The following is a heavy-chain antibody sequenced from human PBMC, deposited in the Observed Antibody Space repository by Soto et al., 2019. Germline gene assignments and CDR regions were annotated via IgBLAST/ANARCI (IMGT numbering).Heavy chain of an antibody. CDR3: ARVVVVPAAICDY. CDR1: GGSISSSSYY. D-gene: IGHD2-2*01. Sequence: QLQLQESGPGLVKPSETLSLTCTVSGGSISSSSYYWGWIRQPPGKGLEWIGSIYYSGSTYYNPSLKSRVTISVDTSKNQFSLKLSSVTAADTAVYYCARVVVVPAAICDYWGQGTLVTVSS. V-gene: IGHV4-39*01. J-gene: IGHJ4*02. CDR2: IYYSGST.